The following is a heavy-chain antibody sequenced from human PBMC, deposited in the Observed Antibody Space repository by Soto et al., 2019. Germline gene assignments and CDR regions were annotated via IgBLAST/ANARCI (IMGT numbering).Heavy chain of an antibody. D-gene: IGHD3-22*01. Sequence: EVQLVESGGGLVQPGRSLRLSCAASGFTFDDDAMHWVRQAPGKGLEWVSGISWNSGSIGYADSVKGRFTISRDNAKNSLYLQMNSLRAEDTALYYCAKDINYDSSGYCVDWGQGTLVTVSS. V-gene: IGHV3-9*01. CDR3: AKDINYDSSGYCVD. CDR1: GFTFDDDA. CDR2: ISWNSGSI. J-gene: IGHJ4*02.